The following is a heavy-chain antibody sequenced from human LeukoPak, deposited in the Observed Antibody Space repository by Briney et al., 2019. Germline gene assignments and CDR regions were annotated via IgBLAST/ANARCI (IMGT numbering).Heavy chain of an antibody. D-gene: IGHD2-15*01. Sequence: SVKVSCKASGGTFSSYAISWVRQAPGQGLEWMGRIIPILGIANYAQKFQGRVTITADKSTSTAYMELSSLRSEDTAVYYCARWSSTDIVVGDAFDIWGQGTMVTVSS. CDR3: ARWSSTDIVVGDAFDI. CDR2: IIPILGIA. CDR1: GGTFSSYA. J-gene: IGHJ3*02. V-gene: IGHV1-69*04.